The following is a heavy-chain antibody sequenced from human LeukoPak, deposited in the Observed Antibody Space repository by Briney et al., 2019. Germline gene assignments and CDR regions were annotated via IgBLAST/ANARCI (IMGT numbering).Heavy chain of an antibody. CDR1: GFTFSSYW. D-gene: IGHD3-22*01. CDR3: ARDTYYYDSSGYYYDAFDI. CDR2: INSDGSST. J-gene: IGHJ3*02. Sequence: GGSLRLSCAASGFTFSSYWMHWVRHAPGKGLVWVSRINSDGSSTSYADSVKGRFTISRDNAKNTLYLQMNSLRAEDTAVYYCARDTYYYDSSGYYYDAFDIWGQGTMVTVSS. V-gene: IGHV3-74*01.